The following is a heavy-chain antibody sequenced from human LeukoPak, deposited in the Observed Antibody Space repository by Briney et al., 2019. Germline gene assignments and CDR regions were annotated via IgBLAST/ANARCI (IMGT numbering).Heavy chain of an antibody. Sequence: SVKVSCKASGGTFSSYAISWVRQAPGQGLEWMGRIIPILGIANYAQKFQGRVTITADKSTSTAYMELSSLRSEDTAVYYCARDPRFIAEGGTGFDYWGQGTLVTVSS. CDR2: IIPILGIA. CDR1: GGTFSSYA. J-gene: IGHJ4*02. CDR3: ARDPRFIAEGGTGFDY. V-gene: IGHV1-69*04. D-gene: IGHD6-13*01.